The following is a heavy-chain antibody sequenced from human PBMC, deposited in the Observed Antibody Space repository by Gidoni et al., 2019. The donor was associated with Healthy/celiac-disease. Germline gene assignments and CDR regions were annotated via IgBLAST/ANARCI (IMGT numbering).Heavy chain of an antibody. V-gene: IGHV1-8*01. CDR3: ARVKVGATREDDY. D-gene: IGHD1-26*01. Sequence: NPNSGNTGYAQKFQGRVTMTRNTSISTAYMELSSLRSEDTAVYYCARVKVGATREDDYWGQGTLVTVSS. J-gene: IGHJ4*02. CDR2: NPNSGNT.